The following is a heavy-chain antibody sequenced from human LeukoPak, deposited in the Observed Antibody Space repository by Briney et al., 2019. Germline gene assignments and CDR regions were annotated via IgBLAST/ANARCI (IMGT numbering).Heavy chain of an antibody. CDR2: IIPIFGTA. D-gene: IGHD5-12*01. CDR3: ARGSSSGYDRWYFDY. CDR1: GGTFSSYA. J-gene: IGHJ4*02. Sequence: GASVKVSCKASGGTFSSYAISWVRQAPGQGLEWMGGIIPIFGTANYAQKFQGRVTITTDESTSTAYMELSSLRSEDTAVYYCARGSSSGYDRWYFDYWGQGTLVTVSS. V-gene: IGHV1-69*05.